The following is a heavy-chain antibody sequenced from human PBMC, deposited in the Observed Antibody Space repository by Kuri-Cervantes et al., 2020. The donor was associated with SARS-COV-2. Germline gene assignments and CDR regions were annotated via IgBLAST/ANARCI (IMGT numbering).Heavy chain of an antibody. V-gene: IGHV3-21*01. J-gene: IGHJ4*02. CDR3: ARSSDTAMERELDY. CDR2: ISSSSSYI. CDR1: GFTFSSYS. D-gene: IGHD5-18*01. Sequence: GGSLRLSCAASGFTFSSYSMNWVRQAPGKGLEWVSSISSSSSYIYYADSVKGRFTISRDNSKSTLYLQLNSLRPEDTAVYYCARSSDTAMERELDYWGQGTLVTVSS.